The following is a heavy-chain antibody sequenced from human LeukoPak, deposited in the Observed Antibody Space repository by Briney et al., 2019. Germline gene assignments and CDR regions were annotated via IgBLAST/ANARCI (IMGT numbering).Heavy chain of an antibody. J-gene: IGHJ4*02. CDR2: ISSSSSTI. Sequence: GGSLRLSCAASGFTFSSYSMNWVRQAPGKGLEWVSYISSSSSTIYYADSVKGRFTISRDNAKNSLYLQMNSLRAEDTAVYYCARGYSSSRDYWGQGILVTVSS. CDR1: GFTFSSYS. CDR3: ARGYSSSRDY. D-gene: IGHD6-6*01. V-gene: IGHV3-48*01.